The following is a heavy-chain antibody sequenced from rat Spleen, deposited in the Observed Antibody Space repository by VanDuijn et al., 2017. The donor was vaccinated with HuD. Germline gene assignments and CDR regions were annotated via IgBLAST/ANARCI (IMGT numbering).Heavy chain of an antibody. J-gene: IGHJ1*01. CDR2: ISTGGVNT. V-gene: IGHV5S23*01. D-gene: IGHD4-3*01. Sequence: EVHLVESGGGLVQPGRSLKLSCAASGFTFSNYDMAWVRQAPTKGLEWVASISTGGVNTYYRDSVKGRFTISRDNAKSTLYLQMDSLRSADTATYYCARHRGNYWYFDFWSPGTMVTVSS. CDR3: ARHRGNYWYFDF. CDR1: GFTFSNYD.